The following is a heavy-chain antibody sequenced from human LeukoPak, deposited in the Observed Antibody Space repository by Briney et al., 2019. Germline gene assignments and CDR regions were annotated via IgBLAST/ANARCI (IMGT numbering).Heavy chain of an antibody. CDR3: AKDQLDYGDYYYYGMDV. CDR1: GFTFSSYA. D-gene: IGHD4-17*01. Sequence: GGSLRLSCAASGFTFSSYAMSWVRQAPGKGLEWVSAISGSGGSTYYADSVKGRFTISRDNSKNTLYPQMNSLRAEDTAVYYCAKDQLDYGDYYYYGMDVWGQGTTVTVSS. CDR2: ISGSGGST. V-gene: IGHV3-23*01. J-gene: IGHJ6*02.